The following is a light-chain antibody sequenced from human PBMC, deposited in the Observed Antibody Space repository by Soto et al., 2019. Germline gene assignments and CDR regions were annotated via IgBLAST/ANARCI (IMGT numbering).Light chain of an antibody. V-gene: IGLV2-8*01. CDR2: EVS. Sequence: QSALTQPPSASGSPGQSVTISCTGTSSDVGDYNYVSWYQQHPGKAPKLMIYEVSKRPSGVPDRFSGSKSGNTASLTVSRLQAEDEADYYCSSYAGSNNVLFGGGTKVTVL. CDR3: SSYAGSNNVL. CDR1: SSDVGDYNY. J-gene: IGLJ2*01.